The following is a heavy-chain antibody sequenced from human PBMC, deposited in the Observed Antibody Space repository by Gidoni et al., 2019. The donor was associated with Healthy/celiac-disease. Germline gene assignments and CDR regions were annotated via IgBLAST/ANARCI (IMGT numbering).Heavy chain of an antibody. CDR1: GSTFSNAW. CDR2: IKSKTDGGTT. D-gene: IGHD2-21*02. J-gene: IGHJ4*02. Sequence: EVQLVESGGGLVKPVGSLRLSCVASGSTFSNAWMSWVHQSPGKGLEWVGRIKSKTDGGTTDYAAPVKGRFTISRDDSKNTLYLQMNSLKTEDTAVYYCTTEVVTAIRGFDYWGQGTLVTVSS. CDR3: TTEVVTAIRGFDY. V-gene: IGHV3-15*01.